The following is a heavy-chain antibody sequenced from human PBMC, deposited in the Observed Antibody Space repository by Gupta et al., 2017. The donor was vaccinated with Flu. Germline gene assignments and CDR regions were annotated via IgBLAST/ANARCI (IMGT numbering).Heavy chain of an antibody. D-gene: IGHD1-26*01. J-gene: IGHJ4*02. V-gene: IGHV3-11*01. CDR3: ARDFSDVFGAHDH. CDR2: SGSGSYAI. CDR1: GFTFSDYY. Sequence: QVQLVESGGGLVKPGGSLRLSCAASGFTFSDYYMTWIRQAPGKGLEWVSYSGSGSYAIHYADSVKCRFTISRDNAANSLYLQMNSLRVGDTGLYFCARDFSDVFGAHDHWGQGTLVTVSS.